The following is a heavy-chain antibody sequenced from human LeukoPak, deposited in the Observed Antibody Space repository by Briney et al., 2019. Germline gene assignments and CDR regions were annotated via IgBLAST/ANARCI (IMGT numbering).Heavy chain of an antibody. J-gene: IGHJ3*02. CDR3: AREDIVVVGDAFDI. D-gene: IGHD2-15*01. CDR2: SYYSGST. CDR1: GGSISSYY. Sequence: SETLFLTCTIPGGSISSYYWSWIRQPPAKGLEWIGYSYYSGSTSYNPSLKSRVTISVDMSKNHFSLKLSSVTAADTAVYYCAREDIVVVGDAFDIWGQGTMVTVSS. V-gene: IGHV4-59*12.